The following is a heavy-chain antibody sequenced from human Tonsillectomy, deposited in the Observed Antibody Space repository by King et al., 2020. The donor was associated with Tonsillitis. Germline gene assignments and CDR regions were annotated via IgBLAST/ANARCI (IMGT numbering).Heavy chain of an antibody. D-gene: IGHD2-8*01. Sequence: VQLVESGGDLVQPGRSLRLSCTASGFTFGEYAMHWVRQVPGKGLEWVSSISWKSGSIGYADSVKGLFTIARDNAKNSLYLHMNSLRGEDTALYYCSKDFYGLVYRPIPNHYYFYMDVWGKGTPVTVSS. CDR2: ISWKSGSI. CDR1: GFTFGEYA. CDR3: SKDFYGLVYRPIPNHYYFYMDV. J-gene: IGHJ6*03. V-gene: IGHV3-9*01.